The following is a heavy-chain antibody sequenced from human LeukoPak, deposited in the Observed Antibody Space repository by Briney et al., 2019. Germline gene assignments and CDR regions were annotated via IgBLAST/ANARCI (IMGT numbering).Heavy chain of an antibody. CDR2: ISSSGSTI. CDR3: ARDRAQLWFGELFHYYGMDV. Sequence: GGSLRLSCAASGFTFSNAWVSWVRQAPGKGLEWVSYISSSGSTIYYADSVKGRFTISRDNAKNSLYLQMNSLRAEDTAVYYCARDRAQLWFGELFHYYGMDVWGQGTTVTVSS. D-gene: IGHD3-10*01. J-gene: IGHJ6*02. V-gene: IGHV3-11*04. CDR1: GFTFSNAW.